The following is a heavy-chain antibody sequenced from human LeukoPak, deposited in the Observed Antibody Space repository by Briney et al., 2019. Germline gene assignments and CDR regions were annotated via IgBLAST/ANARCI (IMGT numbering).Heavy chain of an antibody. V-gene: IGHV3-30*02. J-gene: IGHJ4*02. D-gene: IGHD1-26*01. CDR1: GFTFSSYG. CDR3: ATPHRWELPY. CDR2: IRYDGSNK. Sequence: GGSLRLSCAASGFTFSSYGMHWVRQAPGKGLEWVAFIRYDGSNKFYADSVKGRFTISRDNSKNTLYLQMNSLRAEDTAVYYCATPHRWELPYWGQGTLVTVSS.